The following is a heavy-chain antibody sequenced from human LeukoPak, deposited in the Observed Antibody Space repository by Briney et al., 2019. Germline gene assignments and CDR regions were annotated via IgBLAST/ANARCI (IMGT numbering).Heavy chain of an antibody. D-gene: IGHD3-9*01. V-gene: IGHV1-18*01. Sequence: ASVKVSCKASGYTFTSYDINWVRQAPGQGLEWMGWISAYNGNTNYAQKLQGRVTMTTDTSTSTAYMELRSLRSDDTAVYYCARGYYDILTGYYPARWFDPWGQGTLVTVSS. CDR2: ISAYNGNT. CDR3: ARGYYDILTGYYPARWFDP. CDR1: GYTFTSYD. J-gene: IGHJ5*02.